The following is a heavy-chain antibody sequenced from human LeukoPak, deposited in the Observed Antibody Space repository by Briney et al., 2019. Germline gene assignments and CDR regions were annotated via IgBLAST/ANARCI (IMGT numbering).Heavy chain of an antibody. V-gene: IGHV4-59*08. J-gene: IGHJ3*02. Sequence: SETLSLTCTISGGPISGYYWGWIRQPPGKGLEWIGYINFIGNTNYNPSLKSRVTISEDTSKNLFSLRLSSVTAADTAVYYCARLRGLDCSTTSCSRLNAFDIWGLGTVVTVSS. CDR2: INFIGNT. CDR1: GGPISGYY. CDR3: ARLRGLDCSTTSCSRLNAFDI. D-gene: IGHD2-2*01.